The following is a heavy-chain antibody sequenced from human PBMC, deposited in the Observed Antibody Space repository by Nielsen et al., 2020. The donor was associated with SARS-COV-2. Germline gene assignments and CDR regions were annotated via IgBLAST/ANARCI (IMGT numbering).Heavy chain of an antibody. Sequence: GESLKISCKASGYTFTSYDINWVRQATGQGLEWMGWMNPNSGNTGYAQKFRGRVTITADKSTSTAYMELSRLRSEDTAVYYCVRELDILTGHFDSWGQGTLVTVSS. CDR2: MNPNSGNT. J-gene: IGHJ4*02. CDR3: VRELDILTGHFDS. CDR1: GYTFTSYD. D-gene: IGHD3-9*01. V-gene: IGHV1-8*01.